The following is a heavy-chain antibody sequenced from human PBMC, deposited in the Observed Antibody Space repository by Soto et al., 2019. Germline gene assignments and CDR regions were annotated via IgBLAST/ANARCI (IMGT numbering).Heavy chain of an antibody. CDR2: IGTAGDT. D-gene: IGHD3-10*01. CDR3: AREKGGGFGPIYCYSYGMDV. J-gene: IGHJ6*02. CDR1: GFTFSSYD. V-gene: IGHV3-13*01. Sequence: EVQLVESGGGLVQPGGSLRLSCAASGFTFSSYDMHWVRQATGKGLEWVSAIGTAGDTYYPGSVKGRFTISRENAKNSLYLQMNSLRAEDTAVYYCAREKGGGFGPIYCYSYGMDVWGQGTTVTVSS.